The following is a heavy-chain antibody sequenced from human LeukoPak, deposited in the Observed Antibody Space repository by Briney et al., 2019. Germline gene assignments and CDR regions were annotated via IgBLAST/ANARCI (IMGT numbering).Heavy chain of an antibody. J-gene: IGHJ4*02. CDR2: LSYDGTHT. D-gene: IGHD5-12*01. V-gene: IGHV3-30*04. CDR1: GFSLSSHA. Sequence: PGGSLRLSCAASGFSLSSHAIHWVRQAPGKGLQWVAVLSYDGTHTWDADSVKERFTVSRDNSKNTVYLQMNSLRVEDTAVYYCARDRRVFGGYSGYDYDYWGQGTLVTVSS. CDR3: ARDRRVFGGYSGYDYDY.